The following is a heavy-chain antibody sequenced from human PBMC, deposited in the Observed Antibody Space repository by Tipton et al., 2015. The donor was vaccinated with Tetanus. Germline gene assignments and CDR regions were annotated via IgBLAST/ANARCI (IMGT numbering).Heavy chain of an antibody. J-gene: IGHJ4*02. CDR2: ISHSGTT. Sequence: GLVKPSETLSLTCAVYGGSFSGYYWSWIRQTPGKGLEWIGDISHSGTTAYNPSLKSRVTISVDTSKNQFSLKLSSVTAADTAVYYCARGGLTPYEKDYWGQGTLVTVSS. CDR3: ARGGLTPYEKDY. CDR1: GGSFSGYY. V-gene: IGHV4-34*01. D-gene: IGHD3-3*01.